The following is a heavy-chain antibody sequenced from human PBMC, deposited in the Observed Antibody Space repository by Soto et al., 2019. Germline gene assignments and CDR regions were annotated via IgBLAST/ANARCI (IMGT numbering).Heavy chain of an antibody. CDR3: ARGYCSGGSCYPYFDI. V-gene: IGHV3-13*01. J-gene: IGHJ3*02. CDR2: IGTAGDT. D-gene: IGHD2-15*01. Sequence: GGSLRLSCAASGFTFSSYDMHWVRQATGKGLEWVSAIGTAGDTYYPGSVKGRFTISRENAKNSLYLQMNSLRAGDTAVYYCARGYCSGGSCYPYFDIWGQGTMVTVSS. CDR1: GFTFSSYD.